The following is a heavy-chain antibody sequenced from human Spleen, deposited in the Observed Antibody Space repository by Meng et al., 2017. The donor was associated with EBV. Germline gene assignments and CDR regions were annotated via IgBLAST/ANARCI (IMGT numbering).Heavy chain of an antibody. V-gene: IGHV4-34*01. Sequence: KRRGPVLLKPSGTLSSTGAVYGGSFSGYGWTWIRQPPGKGLEWIGEINHSGSANYKPSLKSRVTISVDTSKKQFSLKLSSVTAADTAVYYCARGLDDISGYSPAQLDYWGQGTLVTVSS. CDR3: ARGLDDISGYSPAQLDY. D-gene: IGHD3-22*01. J-gene: IGHJ4*02. CDR1: GGSFSGYG. CDR2: INHSGSA.